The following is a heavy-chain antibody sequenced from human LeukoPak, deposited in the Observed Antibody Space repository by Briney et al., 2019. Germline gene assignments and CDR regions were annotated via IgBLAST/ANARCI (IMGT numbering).Heavy chain of an antibody. Sequence: PGGSLRLSCAASVFTFSDYNMNGVRQVPGKGLEAVSYMSRSGDIIYYADSVKGGFTISRDNAKNSLYLQMNSLRAEDPAVYYCAKAPEMATISEIRYFDYWGQGTLVTVSS. CDR3: AKAPEMATISEIRYFDY. J-gene: IGHJ4*02. D-gene: IGHD5-24*01. CDR2: MSRSGDII. CDR1: VFTFSDYN. V-gene: IGHV3-48*01.